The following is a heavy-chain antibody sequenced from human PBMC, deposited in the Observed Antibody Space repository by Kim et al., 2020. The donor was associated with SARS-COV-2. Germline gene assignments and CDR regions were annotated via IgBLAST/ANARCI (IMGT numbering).Heavy chain of an antibody. CDR2: ISGSDGAT. V-gene: IGHV3-23*01. CDR3: AKHFGSSGSEFHH. J-gene: IGHJ1*01. Sequence: GGSLRLSCAASGFTFGAYAMGWVRQAPGKGLDWVSSISGSDGATYYADSVKGRFIISRDNSKNTVHLQMNSLRAEDTAVYYCAKHFGSSGSEFHHWGQGT. CDR1: GFTFGAYA. D-gene: IGHD3-22*01.